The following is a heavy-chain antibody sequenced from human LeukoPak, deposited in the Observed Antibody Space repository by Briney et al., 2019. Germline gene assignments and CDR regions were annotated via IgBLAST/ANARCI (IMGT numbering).Heavy chain of an antibody. CDR2: ISYDGSNK. J-gene: IGHJ6*02. CDR3: AKTVVWFGELEDGMDV. Sequence: GGSLRLSCAASGFTFSSYGMHWVRQAPGKGLEWVAVISYDGSNKYYADSVKGRFTISRDNSKNTLYLQMNSLRAEDTAVYYCAKTVVWFGELEDGMDVWGQGTTVTVSS. CDR1: GFTFSSYG. V-gene: IGHV3-30*18. D-gene: IGHD3-10*01.